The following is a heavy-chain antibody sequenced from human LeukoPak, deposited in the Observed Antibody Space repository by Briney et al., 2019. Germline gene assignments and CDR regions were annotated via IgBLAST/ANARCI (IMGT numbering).Heavy chain of an antibody. CDR1: GGSISSGGYY. Sequence: PSETLSLTCTVSGGSISSGGYYWSWIRQHPGKGLEWIGYIYYSGSTYYNPSLKSRVTISVDTSKNQFSLKLSSVTAVDTAVYYCTRTTVTTGSYYYYYGMDVWGQGTTVTVSS. J-gene: IGHJ6*02. CDR3: TRTTVTTGSYYYYYGMDV. D-gene: IGHD4-17*01. CDR2: IYYSGST. V-gene: IGHV4-31*03.